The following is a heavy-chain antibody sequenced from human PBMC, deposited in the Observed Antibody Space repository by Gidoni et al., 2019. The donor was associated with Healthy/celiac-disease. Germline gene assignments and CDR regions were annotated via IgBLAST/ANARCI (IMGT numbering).Heavy chain of an antibody. CDR2: IWYDGSNK. J-gene: IGHJ3*02. Sequence: QVQLVESGGGVVQPGRSLRLAGAASGFPFSSYGMHWVRQAPGKGLEWVAVIWYDGSNKYYADSVKGRFTISRDNSKNTLYLQMNSLRAEDTAVYYCARDGSLTAGAFDIWGQGTMVTVSS. V-gene: IGHV3-33*01. D-gene: IGHD5-12*01. CDR1: GFPFSSYG. CDR3: ARDGSLTAGAFDI.